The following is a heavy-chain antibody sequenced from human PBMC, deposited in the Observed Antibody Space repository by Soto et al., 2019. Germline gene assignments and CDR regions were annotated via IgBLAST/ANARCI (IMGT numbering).Heavy chain of an antibody. CDR2: INHSGST. Sequence: SETLSLTCAVYGGSLSGYYWSWIRQPLGKGLEWIGEINHSGSTNYNPSLKSRVTISVDTSKNQFSLKLSSVTAADTAVYYCARGGAGAAAGLIDYWGQGTLVTVSS. V-gene: IGHV4-34*01. D-gene: IGHD6-13*01. CDR1: GGSLSGYY. J-gene: IGHJ4*02. CDR3: ARGGAGAAAGLIDY.